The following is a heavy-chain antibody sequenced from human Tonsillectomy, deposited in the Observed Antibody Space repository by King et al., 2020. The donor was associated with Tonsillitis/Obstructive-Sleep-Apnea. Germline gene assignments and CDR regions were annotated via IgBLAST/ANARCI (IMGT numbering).Heavy chain of an antibody. Sequence: VQSGAEVKKPGSSVKVSCKTSGDTFNSYAINWVRQAPGQGLEWMGRIIPVIDIANYAQRFQGRVTITADKSTSTAHMELSSLRSEDTAVYYCAAGVVLAADTESCYFDLWGRGTLVTVSS. CDR1: GDTFNSYA. CDR2: IIPVIDIA. V-gene: IGHV1-69*04. CDR3: AAGVVLAADTESCYFDL. J-gene: IGHJ2*01. D-gene: IGHD2-2*01.